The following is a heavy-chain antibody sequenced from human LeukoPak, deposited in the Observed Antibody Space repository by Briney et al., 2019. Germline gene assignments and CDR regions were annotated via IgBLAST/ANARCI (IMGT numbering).Heavy chain of an antibody. V-gene: IGHV4-59*01. J-gene: IGHJ3*02. D-gene: IGHD3-3*01. CDR2: IYYSGST. Sequence: PPETLSLTCTVSGGSISSYYWSWIRQPPGKGLEWIGYIYYSGSTNYNPSLKSRVTISVDTSKNQFSLKLSSVTAADTAVYYCARVEITIFGVVIGAFDIWGQGTMVTVSS. CDR1: GGSISSYY. CDR3: ARVEITIFGVVIGAFDI.